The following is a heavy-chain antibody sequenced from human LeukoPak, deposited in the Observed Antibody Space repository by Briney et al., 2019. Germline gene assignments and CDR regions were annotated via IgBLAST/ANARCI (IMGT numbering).Heavy chain of an antibody. Sequence: GGSLRLSCAASGFTFSSYAMSWVRQAPGKGLEWVSAISGSGGSTYYADSVKGRFTISRDNSKNTLYLQMNSLRAEDTAVYYCAKDLQLWLRGAYYYWGQGTLVTVSS. J-gene: IGHJ4*02. CDR3: AKDLQLWLRGAYYY. V-gene: IGHV3-23*01. CDR1: GFTFSSYA. CDR2: ISGSGGST. D-gene: IGHD5-18*01.